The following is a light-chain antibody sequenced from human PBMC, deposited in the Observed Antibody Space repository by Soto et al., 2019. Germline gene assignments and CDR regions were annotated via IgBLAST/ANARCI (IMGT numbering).Light chain of an antibody. J-gene: IGKJ4*01. CDR2: GAS. CDR1: QSVSDY. CDR3: QQYNNWPDT. Sequence: DIVMTQSPSTLSVPPRERATLSCRASQSVSDYLGWYQQKPGKAPRLLIYGASTRATGIPARFSGSGSGTEFTLTISSLQSEDFAVYYCQQYNNWPDTFGGGTKVDIK. V-gene: IGKV3-15*01.